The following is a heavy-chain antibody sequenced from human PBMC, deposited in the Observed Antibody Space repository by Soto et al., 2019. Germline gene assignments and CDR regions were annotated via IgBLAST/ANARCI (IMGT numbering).Heavy chain of an antibody. CDR1: GGSFSGYY. J-gene: IGHJ4*02. CDR2: INHSGST. CDR3: ARKGELSLYFSISGYFDY. V-gene: IGHV4-34*01. Sequence: SETLSLTCAVYGGSFSGYYWSWIRQPPGKGLEWIGEINHSGSTNYNPSLKSRVTISVDTSKNQFSLKLSSVTAADTAVYYCARKGELSLYFSISGYFDYWGQGTLVTVSS. D-gene: IGHD3-16*02.